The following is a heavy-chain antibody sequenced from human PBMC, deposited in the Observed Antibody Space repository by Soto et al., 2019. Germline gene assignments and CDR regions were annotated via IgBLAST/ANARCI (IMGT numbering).Heavy chain of an antibody. J-gene: IGHJ4*02. CDR2: IKEDGIQK. CDR3: AREVWGPVD. Sequence: EVQLVESGGGLVQPGGPLRLSCEASGFTFTRYTMIWVRQSPGEGLEWLANIKEDGIQKNYVDSVKGRFTISRDNAKKSLYLQMNSLRVDDTAVYYCAREVWGPVDWGQGTLVTVSS. V-gene: IGHV3-7*01. CDR1: GFTFTRYT. D-gene: IGHD7-27*01.